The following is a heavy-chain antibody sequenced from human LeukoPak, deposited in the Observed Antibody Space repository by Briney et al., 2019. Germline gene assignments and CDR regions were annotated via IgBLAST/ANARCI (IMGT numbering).Heavy chain of an antibody. V-gene: IGHV4-59*01. D-gene: IGHD3-22*01. CDR1: GGSISSYY. Sequence: PSETLSLTCSVSGGSISSYYWSWIRQPPGKGLEWIGYIYYSGSTNYNPSLKSRVTISIDTSKNQFSLKLSSVTAADTAVYYCAVGPITMIVSGDYAFDIWGQGTMVTVSS. CDR2: IYYSGST. CDR3: AVGPITMIVSGDYAFDI. J-gene: IGHJ3*02.